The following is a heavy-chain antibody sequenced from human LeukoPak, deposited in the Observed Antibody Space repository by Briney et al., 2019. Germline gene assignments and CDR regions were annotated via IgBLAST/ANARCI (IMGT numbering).Heavy chain of an antibody. CDR3: ARVGIRFLEQYYFDY. CDR1: GFTFSSYS. J-gene: IGHJ4*02. D-gene: IGHD3-3*01. Sequence: PGGSLRLSCAASGFTFSSYSMNWVRQAPGKGLEWVSSISSSSSYTYYADSVKGRFTISRDNAKNSLYLQMNSLRAEDTAVYYCARVGIRFLEQYYFDYWGQGTLVTVSS. V-gene: IGHV3-21*01. CDR2: ISSSSSYT.